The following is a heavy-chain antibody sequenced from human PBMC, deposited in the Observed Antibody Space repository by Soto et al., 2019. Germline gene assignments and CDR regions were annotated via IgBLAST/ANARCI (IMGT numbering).Heavy chain of an antibody. Sequence: QVQLVQSGAEVKKPGASVKVSCKASGYTFTNYYIHWVRQAPGQGLEWMGMINPSGGSTSYTRRCQGRVTLTRDTSTSTVYMELSSLRSEDTAVYYCAREYQSSGWSWFDYWGQGTLVTVSS. CDR3: AREYQSSGWSWFDY. CDR1: GYTFTNYY. D-gene: IGHD6-19*01. J-gene: IGHJ4*02. CDR2: INPSGGST. V-gene: IGHV1-46*01.